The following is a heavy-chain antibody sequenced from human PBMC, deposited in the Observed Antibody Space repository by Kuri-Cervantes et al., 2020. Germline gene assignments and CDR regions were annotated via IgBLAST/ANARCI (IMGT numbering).Heavy chain of an antibody. J-gene: IGHJ4*02. D-gene: IGHD3-3*01. V-gene: IGHV3-33*01. Sequence: GESLKISCAASGFTFSSYGMHWVRQAPGKGLEWVAVIWCDGSNKYYADSVKGRFTISRDNSKNTLYLQMNSLRAEDTAVYYCARDLGHYDFPEYYFDYWGQGTLVTVSS. CDR2: IWCDGSNK. CDR1: GFTFSSYG. CDR3: ARDLGHYDFPEYYFDY.